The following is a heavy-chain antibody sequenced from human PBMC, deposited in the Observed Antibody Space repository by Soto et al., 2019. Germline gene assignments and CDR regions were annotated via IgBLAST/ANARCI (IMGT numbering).Heavy chain of an antibody. CDR1: GGSISSGGYY. J-gene: IGHJ5*02. D-gene: IGHD3-3*01. CDR3: ARTITFWSGYPSPNWFDP. CDR2: IYYSGST. Sequence: PSETLSLTCPVSGGSISSGGYYWSWIRQHPGKGLEWIGYIYYSGSTYYNPSLKSRVTISVDTSKNQFSLKLSSVTAADTAVYYCARTITFWSGYPSPNWFDPWGQGTLVTVS. V-gene: IGHV4-31*03.